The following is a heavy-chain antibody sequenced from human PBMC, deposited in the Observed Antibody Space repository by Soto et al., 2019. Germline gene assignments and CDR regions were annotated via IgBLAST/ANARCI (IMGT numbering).Heavy chain of an antibody. Sequence: PXETLSLTGAVCGASISSSSYDWGWIRQPPGKGLEWIGSIYYSGSTYYNPSLKSRVTISVDTSKNQFSLKLSSVTAADTAVYYCARHRGFGELSNYGMDVWGQGTTVTV. CDR1: GASISSSSYD. CDR3: ARHRGFGELSNYGMDV. D-gene: IGHD3-10*01. CDR2: IYYSGST. V-gene: IGHV4-39*01. J-gene: IGHJ6*02.